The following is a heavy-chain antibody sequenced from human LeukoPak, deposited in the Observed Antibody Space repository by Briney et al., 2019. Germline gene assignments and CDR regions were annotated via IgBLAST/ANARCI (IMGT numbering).Heavy chain of an antibody. D-gene: IGHD3-16*01. CDR2: INPNSGGT. Sequence: ASVKVSCKASGYTFTGYYMHWVRQAPGQGLEWMGWINPNSGGTNYAQKFQGRVTMTRDTSISTAYMELSRLRSDDTAVYYCAREMITFGGVKYYFDYWGQGTLVTVSS. CDR3: AREMITFGGVKYYFDY. CDR1: GYTFTGYY. V-gene: IGHV1-2*02. J-gene: IGHJ4*02.